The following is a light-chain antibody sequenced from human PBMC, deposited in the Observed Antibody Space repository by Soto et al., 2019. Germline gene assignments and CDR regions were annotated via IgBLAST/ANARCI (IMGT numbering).Light chain of an antibody. V-gene: IGLV1-40*01. CDR3: QSYDSSLRAYV. CDR2: DNR. Sequence: QSVLTQPPSVSGAPGQRVTISCTGSTSNIGAGYDVHWYQQLPGTAPQLLISDNRDRPSGVPDRFSGSKSGASASLAITGLQAEDEADYFCQSYDSSLRAYVFGRGTKVTVL. J-gene: IGLJ1*01. CDR1: TSNIGAGYD.